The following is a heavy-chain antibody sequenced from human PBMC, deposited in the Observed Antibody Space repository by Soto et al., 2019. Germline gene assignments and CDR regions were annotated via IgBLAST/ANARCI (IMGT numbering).Heavy chain of an antibody. CDR2: ISAYNGNT. CDR3: ARAPIVGDTDYYYYGMDV. D-gene: IGHD1-26*01. J-gene: IGHJ6*02. Sequence: ASVKVSCKASGYTFTSYGISWVRQAPGQGLEWMGWISAYNGNTNYAQKLQGRVTMTTDTSTSTAYMELRSLRSDDTAVYYCARAPIVGDTDYYYYGMDVWGQGTTVTVS. V-gene: IGHV1-18*01. CDR1: GYTFTSYG.